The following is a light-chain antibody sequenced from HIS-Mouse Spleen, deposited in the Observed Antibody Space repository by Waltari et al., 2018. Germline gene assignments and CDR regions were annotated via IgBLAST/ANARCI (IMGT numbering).Light chain of an antibody. V-gene: IGLV3-25*03. Sequence: SYELTQPPSVSVSPGQPARITCSGDALPKQYAYWYQQKPGQAPVLVVHKASERPSGIPEGFYGFSSGITVTLTISGVQAEDEADYYCQSSDSSSTYHVVFGGGTKLTVL. CDR2: KAS. CDR3: QSSDSSSTYHVV. CDR1: ALPKQY. J-gene: IGLJ2*01.